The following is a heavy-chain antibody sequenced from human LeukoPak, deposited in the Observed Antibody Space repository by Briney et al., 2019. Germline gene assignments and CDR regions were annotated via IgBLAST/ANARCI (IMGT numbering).Heavy chain of an antibody. CDR2: SIPILGIA. Sequence: SSVKVSSKGSVGTFSSYAISWVRHAPRQGLVWVGNSIPILGIANYAQKFQGRVTITADKSTSTAYMELSSLRSEDTAVYYCARDLTRDEYYYYGMDVWGQGTTVTVSS. CDR1: VGTFSSYA. J-gene: IGHJ6*02. V-gene: IGHV1-69*04. CDR3: ARDLTRDEYYYYGMDV.